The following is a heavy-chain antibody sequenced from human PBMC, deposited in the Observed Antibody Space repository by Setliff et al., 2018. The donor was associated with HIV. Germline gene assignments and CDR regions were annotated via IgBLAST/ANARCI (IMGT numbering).Heavy chain of an antibody. D-gene: IGHD2-8*01. CDR2: INPDSRGT. J-gene: IGHJ4*02. CDR3: ARAGGLGYTMVA. Sequence: ASVKVSCKTSGYAFTDYSIHWVRQAPGQGLEWVGRINPDSRGTNYAQTFQGRVTMTRDTSISTAYMELTRLRSDDTAVYYCARAGGLGYTMVAWGQGTLVTVSS. CDR1: GYAFTDYS. V-gene: IGHV1-2*06.